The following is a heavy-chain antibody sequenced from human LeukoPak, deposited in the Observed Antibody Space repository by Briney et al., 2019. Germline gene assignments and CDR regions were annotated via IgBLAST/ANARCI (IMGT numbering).Heavy chain of an antibody. Sequence: PGRSLRLSCAASGFIFSGYSMNWVRQAPGKGLEWVSYISDRSSTIYYADSVKGRFTISRDNAKNSLYLQMDSLRGEDTAVYYCARGQRQSYSFWSGSYPTNYYYYFDAWGRGTTVTVSS. CDR3: ARGQRQSYSFWSGSYPTNYYYYFDA. CDR1: GFIFSGYS. D-gene: IGHD3-3*01. J-gene: IGHJ6*03. V-gene: IGHV3-48*04. CDR2: ISDRSSTI.